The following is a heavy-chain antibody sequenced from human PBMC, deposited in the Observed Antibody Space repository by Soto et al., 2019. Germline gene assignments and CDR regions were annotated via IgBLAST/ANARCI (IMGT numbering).Heavy chain of an antibody. CDR3: ARDNDSSLDY. V-gene: IGHV4-30-2*01. D-gene: IGHD6-6*01. CDR2: IYHSGST. Sequence: PSETLSLTCAVSGGSISSGGYSWSWIRQPPGKGLEWIGYIYHSGSTYYNPSLKSRVTISVDRSKNQFSLKLSSVTAADTAVYYCARDNDSSLDYWGQGTLVTVSS. CDR1: GGSISSGGYS. J-gene: IGHJ4*02.